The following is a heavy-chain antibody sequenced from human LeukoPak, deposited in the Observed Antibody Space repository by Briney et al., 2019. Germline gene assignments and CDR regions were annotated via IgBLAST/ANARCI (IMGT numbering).Heavy chain of an antibody. CDR2: MNPNSGNT. V-gene: IGHV1-8*01. CDR3: ARGRKSYGTFFY. Sequence: ASVKVSCKASGYTFTSYDINWVRQATGQGLEWMGWMNPNSGNTGYAQKFQGRVTMTRNTSISTAYMELSSLRSEDTAVYYCARGRKSYGTFFYWGQGTLVTVSS. D-gene: IGHD5-18*01. CDR1: GYTFTSYD. J-gene: IGHJ4*02.